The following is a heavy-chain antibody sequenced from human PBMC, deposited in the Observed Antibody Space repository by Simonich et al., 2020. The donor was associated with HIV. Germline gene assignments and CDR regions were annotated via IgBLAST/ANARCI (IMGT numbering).Heavy chain of an antibody. J-gene: IGHJ4*02. V-gene: IGHV4-34*01. CDR1: GGSFRGYY. CDR2: INHSGST. CDR3: TRRSGYDFDY. Sequence: QVHLQQWGAGLLKPSETLSLTCAVYGGSFRGYYWNWFRQPPGKGLEWIGEINHSGSTNYNPSLKSRVTISVDTSKNQFSLRLSSVTAADTAMYYCTRRSGYDFDYWGQGTLVTVSS. D-gene: IGHD5-12*01.